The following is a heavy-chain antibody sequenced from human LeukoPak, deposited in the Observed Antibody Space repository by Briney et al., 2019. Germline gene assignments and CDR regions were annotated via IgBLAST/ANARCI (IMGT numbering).Heavy chain of an antibody. CDR1: GYTFTNYA. Sequence: PVASVKVSCKASGYTFTNYAVNWVRQAPGQGLEWMGWISAYNGNTNYAQKLQGRVTMTTDTSTSTAYMELRSLRSDDTAVYYCARDLSFRGVNPWGQGTLVTVSS. V-gene: IGHV1-18*01. CDR2: ISAYNGNT. D-gene: IGHD3-16*01. CDR3: ARDLSFRGVNP. J-gene: IGHJ5*02.